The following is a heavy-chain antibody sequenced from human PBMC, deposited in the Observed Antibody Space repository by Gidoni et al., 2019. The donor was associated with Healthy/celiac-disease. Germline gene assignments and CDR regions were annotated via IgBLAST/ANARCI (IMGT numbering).Heavy chain of an antibody. J-gene: IGHJ4*02. CDR2: IYSGGST. V-gene: IGHV3-53*01. CDR3: ARYRFGFGAAEDY. Sequence: EVQLVESGGGLIQPGGSLRRSCAASGFTVSSNYMSWVRQAPGKGLEWVSVIYSGGSTYYADSVKCRFTISRDNSKNTLYLQMNSLRAEDTAVYYCARYRFGFGAAEDYWGQGTLVTVSS. D-gene: IGHD6-13*01. CDR1: GFTVSSNY.